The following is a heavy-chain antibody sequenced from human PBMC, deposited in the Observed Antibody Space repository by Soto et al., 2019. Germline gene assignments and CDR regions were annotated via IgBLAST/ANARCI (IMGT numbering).Heavy chain of an antibody. V-gene: IGHV3-21*01. Sequence: EVQLVESGGGLVKPGGSLRLSCAASGFTFSSYSMNWVRQAPGKGLEWVSSISSSSSYIYYADSVKGRFTISRDNTKNSLYLQVNSLRAEDTAVYYCAREGIAAALDYWGQGTLVTVSS. J-gene: IGHJ4*02. CDR3: AREGIAAALDY. CDR2: ISSSSSYI. CDR1: GFTFSSYS. D-gene: IGHD6-13*01.